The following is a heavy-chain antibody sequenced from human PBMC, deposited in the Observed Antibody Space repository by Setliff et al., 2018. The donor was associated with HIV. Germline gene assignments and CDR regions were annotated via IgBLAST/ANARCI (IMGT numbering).Heavy chain of an antibody. CDR3: ATEYYGSGSLKSSWFDP. J-gene: IGHJ5*02. CDR1: GYTFTGYY. Sequence: GASVKVSCKASGYTFTGYYMHWVRQAPGQGLEWMGWINPNSGGTTYAQKFQGRVTMTRDTSISTAYMELSRLRSDDTAVYYCATEYYGSGSLKSSWFDPWGQGTLVTVSS. V-gene: IGHV1-2*02. CDR2: INPNSGGT. D-gene: IGHD3-10*01.